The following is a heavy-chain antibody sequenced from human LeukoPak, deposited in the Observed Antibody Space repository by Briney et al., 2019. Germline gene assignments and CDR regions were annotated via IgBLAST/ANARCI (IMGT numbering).Heavy chain of an antibody. V-gene: IGHV1-2*02. D-gene: IGHD6-19*01. CDR3: ARVPDYQSIAVAESASVPEYFQH. CDR1: GYTFTGYY. CDR2: INSNSGGT. Sequence: PEASVKVSCKASGYTFTGYYMHWVRQAPGQGLEGMGWINSNSGGTNYAQKFQGRVTMTRDTSISTAYMELSRLRSDDTAVYYCARVPDYQSIAVAESASVPEYFQHWGQGTLVTVRS. J-gene: IGHJ1*01.